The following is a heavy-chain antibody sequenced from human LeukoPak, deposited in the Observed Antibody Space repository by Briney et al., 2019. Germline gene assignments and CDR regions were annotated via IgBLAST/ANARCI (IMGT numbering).Heavy chain of an antibody. V-gene: IGHV3-23*01. CDR1: GFTFSSYA. D-gene: IGHD5-18*01. Sequence: GGSLRLSCAASGFTFSSYAMSWVRQAPGKGLEWVSAISGSGGSTYYADSVKGRFTISRDNSKNTLYLQMNSLRAEDTAVYYRAKDPAEIQLWLSPDYWGQGTLVTVSS. J-gene: IGHJ4*02. CDR2: ISGSGGST. CDR3: AKDPAEIQLWLSPDY.